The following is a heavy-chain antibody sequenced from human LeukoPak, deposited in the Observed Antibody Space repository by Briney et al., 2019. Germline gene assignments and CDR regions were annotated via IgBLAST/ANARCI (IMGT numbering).Heavy chain of an antibody. D-gene: IGHD4-17*01. CDR3: AKDFVEMTTVTTFDY. CDR2: IKQDGSEK. CDR1: GFTFSSYW. J-gene: IGHJ4*02. Sequence: GGSLRLSCVASGFTFSSYWMNWVRQAPGKGLEWVANIKQDGSEKYYVDSVKGRFTISRDNAKNSLYLQMNSLRAEDTAVYYCAKDFVEMTTVTTFDYWGQGTLVTVSS. V-gene: IGHV3-7*03.